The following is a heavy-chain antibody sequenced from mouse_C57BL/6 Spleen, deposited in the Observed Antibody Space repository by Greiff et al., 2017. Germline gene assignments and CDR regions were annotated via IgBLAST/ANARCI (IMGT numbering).Heavy chain of an antibody. CDR1: GYAFTNYL. CDR3: ARGGYYGTLYYYAMDY. D-gene: IGHD1-1*01. V-gene: IGHV1-54*01. J-gene: IGHJ4*01. Sequence: QVQLQQSGAELVRPGTSVKVSCKASGYAFTNYLIEWVKQRPGQGLEWIGVINPGSGGTNYNEKFKGKATLTADKSSSTAYMQLSSQTTEDSAVDFWARGGYYGTLYYYAMDYWGQGTSVTGSS. CDR2: INPGSGGT.